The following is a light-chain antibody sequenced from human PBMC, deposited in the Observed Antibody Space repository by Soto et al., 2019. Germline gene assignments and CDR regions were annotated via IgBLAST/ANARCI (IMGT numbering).Light chain of an antibody. V-gene: IGKV3-11*01. CDR2: DAS. J-gene: IGKJ1*01. Sequence: EIVLTQSPATVSLSPGDRATLSCRASQSVSSYLAWYQQKPGQAPRLLIYDASNLAPGIPARFSGSGSGTDFTLTISSLEPEDFAVYYCQQLSTWPWTFGQGTKVEIK. CDR3: QQLSTWPWT. CDR1: QSVSSY.